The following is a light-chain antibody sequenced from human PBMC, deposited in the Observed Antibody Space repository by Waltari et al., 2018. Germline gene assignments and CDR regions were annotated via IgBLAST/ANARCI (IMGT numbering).Light chain of an antibody. CDR3: QQYGSSPPFT. Sequence: EIVLTQSPGTLSLSPGESVTLSCRASQSISSSFLAWYRQKPGQAPSLLIHGASSRATGIPDRFSGSGSGTDFTLTISRLEPEDFAVYYCQQYGSSPPFTFGQGTKLEI. V-gene: IGKV3-20*01. CDR1: QSISSSF. J-gene: IGKJ2*01. CDR2: GAS.